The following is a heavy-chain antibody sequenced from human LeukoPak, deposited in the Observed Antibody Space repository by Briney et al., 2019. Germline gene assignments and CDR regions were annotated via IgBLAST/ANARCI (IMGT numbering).Heavy chain of an antibody. V-gene: IGHV4-39*02. J-gene: IGHJ4*02. CDR3: ARDDYRNYGHY. CDR2: IYYTGST. CDR1: GDSISRSTYY. D-gene: IGHD4-11*01. Sequence: SETLSLTCTVSGDSISRSTYYWGWIRQPPGEGLDWIGSIYYTGSTYYNPSLKSRLTIAVDTSKNKFSLNLTSVTAADTAVYYCARDDYRNYGHYWGQGKLVTVSS.